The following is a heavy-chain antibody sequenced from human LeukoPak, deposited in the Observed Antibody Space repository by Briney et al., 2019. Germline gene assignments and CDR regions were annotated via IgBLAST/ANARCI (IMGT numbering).Heavy chain of an antibody. CDR1: GGTFSSYA. V-gene: IGHV1-69*05. Sequence: SVKVSCKASGGTFSSYAISWVRQAPGQGLEWMGRIIPIFGTANYAQKFQGRVTITTDESTSTAYMELSSLRSEDTAVYYCARKKITFLGVVKTWFAPGAKGPLVTVSS. CDR3: ARKKITFLGVVKTWFAP. J-gene: IGHJ5*02. D-gene: IGHD3-3*01. CDR2: IIPIFGTA.